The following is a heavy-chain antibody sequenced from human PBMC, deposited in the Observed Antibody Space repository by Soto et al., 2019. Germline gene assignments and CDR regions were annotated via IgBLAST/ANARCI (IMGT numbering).Heavy chain of an antibody. CDR3: ARGFYCSSTSCYSEIAY. Sequence: GASGKDSSKASGYTCTSHAIHWMRQAPGQRLEWMGWINAGNGNTKYSQKFQGRVTITRDTSASTAYMELSSLRSEDTAVYYCARGFYCSSTSCYSEIAYWGQGTLLTVSS. CDR2: INAGNGNT. CDR1: GYTCTSHA. J-gene: IGHJ4*02. D-gene: IGHD2-2*01. V-gene: IGHV1-3*01.